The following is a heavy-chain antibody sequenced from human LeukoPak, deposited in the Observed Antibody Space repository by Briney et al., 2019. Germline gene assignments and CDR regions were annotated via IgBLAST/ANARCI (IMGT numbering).Heavy chain of an antibody. CDR2: FDPEDGET. Sequence: GASVKVSCKVSGYTLTELSMHWVRQAPGKGLEWMGGFDPEDGETIYAQKFQGRVTMTEDTSTDTAYMELSSLRSEDTAVYYCATHRITMVRGVSPGGYFDYWGQETPVTVSS. CDR3: ATHRITMVRGVSPGGYFDY. V-gene: IGHV1-24*01. CDR1: GYTLTELS. J-gene: IGHJ4*02. D-gene: IGHD3-10*01.